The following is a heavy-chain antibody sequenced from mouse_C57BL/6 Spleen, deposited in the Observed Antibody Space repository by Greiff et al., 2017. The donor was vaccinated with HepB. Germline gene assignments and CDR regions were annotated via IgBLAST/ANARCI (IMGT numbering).Heavy chain of an antibody. V-gene: IGHV1-15*01. CDR2: IDPETGGT. D-gene: IGHD2-5*01. CDR3: TRSRSNSI. Sequence: VQLVESGAELVRPGASVTLSCKASGYTFTDYEMHWVKQTPVHGLEWIGAIDPETGGTAYNQKFKGKAILTADKSSSTAYMELRSLTSEDSAVYYCTRSRSNSIWGQGTTLTVSS. J-gene: IGHJ2*01. CDR1: GYTFTDYE.